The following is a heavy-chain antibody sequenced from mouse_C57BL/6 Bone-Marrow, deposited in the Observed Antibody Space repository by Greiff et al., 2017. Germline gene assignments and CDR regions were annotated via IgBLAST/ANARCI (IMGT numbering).Heavy chain of an antibody. Sequence: EVQGVESGGGLVKPGGSLKLSCAASGFTFSSYAMSWVRQTPEKRLEWVATISDGGSYTYYPDNVKGRFTISRDNAKNNLYLQMSHLKSEDTAMYYCARVDYGSSYAMDYWGQGTSVTVSS. CDR2: ISDGGSYT. CDR1: GFTFSSYA. J-gene: IGHJ4*01. CDR3: ARVDYGSSYAMDY. D-gene: IGHD1-1*01. V-gene: IGHV5-4*01.